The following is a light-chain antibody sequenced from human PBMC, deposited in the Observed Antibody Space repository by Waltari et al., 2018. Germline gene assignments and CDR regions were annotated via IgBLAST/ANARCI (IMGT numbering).Light chain of an antibody. V-gene: IGKV1-13*02. J-gene: IGKJ4*02. CDR1: QEVSSS. CDR2: DAS. CDR3: LQFDTFLLP. Sequence: AIQLPQPPSSLSASVGDRVTITCRASQEVSSSFAWYQQRPGAPPNLLIFDASTLQTGVPSRFRGSGSRTDFTLTISSLQPEDFAVYYCLQFDTFLLPFGGGTKVEI.